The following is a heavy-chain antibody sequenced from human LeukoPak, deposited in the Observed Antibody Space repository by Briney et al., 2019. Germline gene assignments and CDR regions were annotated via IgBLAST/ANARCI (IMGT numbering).Heavy chain of an antibody. CDR1: GYTFTSYY. V-gene: IGHV1-2*02. J-gene: IGHJ4*02. D-gene: IGHD2-15*01. Sequence: ASVKVSCKASGYTFTSYYMHWVRQAPGQGLEWMGWINPNSGGTNYAQKFQGRVTMTRDTSISTAYMELSRLRSDDTAVYYCARDMERAATHDFDYWGQGTLVTVPS. CDR3: ARDMERAATHDFDY. CDR2: INPNSGGT.